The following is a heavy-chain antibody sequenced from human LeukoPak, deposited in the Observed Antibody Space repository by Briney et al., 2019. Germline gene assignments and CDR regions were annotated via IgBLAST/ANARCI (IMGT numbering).Heavy chain of an antibody. CDR3: AKLVDPYYGSGSYYTFEY. Sequence: GGSLRLSCAASGFTFSSYAMSWVRQAPGKGLEWVSAISGSGGSTYYAGSVKGRFTISRDNSKNTLYLQMNSLRAEDTAVYYCAKLVDPYYGSGSYYTFEYWGQGTLVTVSS. V-gene: IGHV3-23*01. CDR2: ISGSGGST. CDR1: GFTFSSYA. D-gene: IGHD3-10*01. J-gene: IGHJ4*02.